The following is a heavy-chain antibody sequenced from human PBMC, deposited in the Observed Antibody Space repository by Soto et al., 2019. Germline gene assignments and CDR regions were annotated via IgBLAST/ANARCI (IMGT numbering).Heavy chain of an antibody. V-gene: IGHV3-23*01. CDR1: GFIFENFG. CDR2: ISGSGFKK. CDR3: AKNQGVELVPLATVDWFDP. J-gene: IGHJ5*02. Sequence: GGALRLSCAASGFIFENFGMSWVRQAPGKGLEWISSISGSGFKKYYADSVKGRFTISRDNSKSTVYLELNNLSAEDTAVYHCAKNQGVELVPLATVDWFDPWGQGSVVTVSS. D-gene: IGHD1-26*01.